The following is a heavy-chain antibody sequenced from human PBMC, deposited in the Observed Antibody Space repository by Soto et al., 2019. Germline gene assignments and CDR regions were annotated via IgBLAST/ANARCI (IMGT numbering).Heavy chain of an antibody. V-gene: IGHV3-23*01. Sequence: GGSLRLSCAASGFTFSSYAMSWVRQAPGKGLEWVSAISGSGGSTYYADSVKGRFTISRDNSKNTLYLQMNSLRAEDTAVYYCARDSVSGYPDAHGGFQHWGQGTLVTVSS. CDR2: ISGSGGST. CDR1: GFTFSSYA. CDR3: ARDSVSGYPDAHGGFQH. D-gene: IGHD3-3*01. J-gene: IGHJ1*01.